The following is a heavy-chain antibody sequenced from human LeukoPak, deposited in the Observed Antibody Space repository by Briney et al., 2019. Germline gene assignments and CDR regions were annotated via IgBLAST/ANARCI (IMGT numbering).Heavy chain of an antibody. D-gene: IGHD6-19*01. CDR2: VYYSGYT. J-gene: IGHJ5*02. V-gene: IGHV4-59*11. Sequence: SETLSLTCTVSGGSISSHYWSWIRQPPGKGLEWIGYVYYSGYTRYNPSLKSRLTISVDTSKNQFSLKLSSVTAADTAVYYCARDKVSGRNWFDPWGQGTLVTVSS. CDR3: ARDKVSGRNWFDP. CDR1: GGSISSHY.